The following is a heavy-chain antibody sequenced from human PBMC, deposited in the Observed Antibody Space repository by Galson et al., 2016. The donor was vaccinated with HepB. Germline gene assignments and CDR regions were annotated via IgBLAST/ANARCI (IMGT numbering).Heavy chain of an antibody. CDR3: ARGGRKGLWGYYFDY. D-gene: IGHD3-16*01. CDR1: GGSISSGGYY. CDR2: IYHTGNA. V-gene: IGHV4-31*03. Sequence: TLSLTCTVSGGSISSGGYYWSWIRQHPGEGLEWIGYIYHTGNAYYNASLKSRVTVSVATSKNQFFLKLRSLTAADTAVYFCARGGRKGLWGYYFDYWGQGTLVTVSS. J-gene: IGHJ4*02.